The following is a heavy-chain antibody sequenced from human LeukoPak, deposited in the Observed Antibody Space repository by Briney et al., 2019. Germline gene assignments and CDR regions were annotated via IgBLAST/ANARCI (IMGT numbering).Heavy chain of an antibody. Sequence: GASVKVSCKASGYTFTGYYMHWVRQAPGQGLEWMGWINPNSGGTDYAQKFQGRVTMTRDTSISTAYMGLSRLRSDDTAVYYCARERVRQQLVYYYYYGMDVWGQGTTVTVSS. J-gene: IGHJ6*02. D-gene: IGHD6-13*01. V-gene: IGHV1-2*02. CDR1: GYTFTGYY. CDR2: INPNSGGT. CDR3: ARERVRQQLVYYYYYGMDV.